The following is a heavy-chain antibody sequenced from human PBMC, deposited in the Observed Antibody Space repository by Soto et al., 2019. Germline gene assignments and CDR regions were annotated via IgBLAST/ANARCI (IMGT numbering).Heavy chain of an antibody. D-gene: IGHD4-17*01. J-gene: IGHJ6*02. CDR1: GYTFTSYY. Sequence: QVQLVQSGAEVKKPGASVKVSCKASGYTFTSYYMHWVRQAPGQGLEWMGIINPSGGSTSYAQKVQGRVTMTRDTSTSTVYMELSSLRSADTAVYYCAGATKVTTVRAYGMDVWGHGTTVTVSS. CDR2: INPSGGST. V-gene: IGHV1-46*01. CDR3: AGATKVTTVRAYGMDV.